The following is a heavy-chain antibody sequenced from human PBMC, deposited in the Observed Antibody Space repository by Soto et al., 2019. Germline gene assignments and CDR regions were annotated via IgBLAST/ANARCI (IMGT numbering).Heavy chain of an antibody. CDR1: GFTFSSYW. J-gene: IGHJ4*02. Sequence: EVQLVESGGGLVQPGGSLRLSCAASGFTFSSYWMHWVRQAPGKGLVWVSRINRDGSSTRTADSVKGRFSISRDNAKNTLYLPMNSLRAEDTAVYYCVRTSLVVAAATREDYWGQGTLVTVSS. V-gene: IGHV3-74*01. CDR3: VRTSLVVAAATREDY. D-gene: IGHD2-15*01. CDR2: INRDGSST.